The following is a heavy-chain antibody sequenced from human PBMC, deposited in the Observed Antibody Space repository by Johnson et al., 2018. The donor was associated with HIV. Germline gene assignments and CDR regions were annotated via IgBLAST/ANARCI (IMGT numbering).Heavy chain of an antibody. J-gene: IGHJ3*02. CDR2: IYSGRST. Sequence: VKLVESGGGVVQPGRSLRLSCAASGFTFSSYAMNWVRQAPGKGLEWVSVIYSGRSTYYADSVEGRFTISRDNSKNKLYLHMHSLRAEDTAVYYCPKDSTAGMGDAFDIWGQGTIVTVSS. CDR1: GFTFSSYA. D-gene: IGHD6-13*01. CDR3: PKDSTAGMGDAFDI. V-gene: IGHV3-NL1*01.